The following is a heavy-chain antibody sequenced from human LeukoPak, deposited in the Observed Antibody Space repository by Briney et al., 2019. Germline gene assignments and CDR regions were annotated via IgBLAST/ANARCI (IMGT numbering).Heavy chain of an antibody. Sequence: ASVKVSCKASGYTFTNYGISWVRQAPGQGLEWMGWMNPNSGNTGYAQKFQGRVTITRNTSISTAYMELSSLRSEDTAVYYCARGDAEGNYYYMDVWGKGTTVTVSS. CDR1: GYTFTNYG. J-gene: IGHJ6*03. V-gene: IGHV1-8*03. CDR3: ARGDAEGNYYYMDV. D-gene: IGHD2-8*01. CDR2: MNPNSGNT.